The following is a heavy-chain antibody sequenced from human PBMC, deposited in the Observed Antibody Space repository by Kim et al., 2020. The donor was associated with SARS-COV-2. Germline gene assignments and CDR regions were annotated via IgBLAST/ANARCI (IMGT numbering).Heavy chain of an antibody. Sequence: ADAVKGRRIISRDNDTNTTYLQMNSLRSDDTAAYYCARDYWGTAGTKDTDYWGQGTLVTVSS. J-gene: IGHJ4*02. D-gene: IGHD3-16*01. CDR3: ARDYWGTAGTKDTDY. V-gene: IGHV3-33*01.